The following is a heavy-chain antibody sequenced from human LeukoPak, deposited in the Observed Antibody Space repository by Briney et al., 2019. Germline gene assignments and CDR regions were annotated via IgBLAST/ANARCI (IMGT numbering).Heavy chain of an antibody. V-gene: IGHV3-7*01. CDR2: IKQDGSEK. CDR3: ARDKGAAPLDP. Sequence: PGGSLRLSCAASGFTFSSYSMSWVRQAPGKGLEWVANIKQDGSEKYYVDSVKGRFTISRDNAKNSLYLQMNSLRAEDTAVYYCARDKGAAPLDPWGQGTLVTVSS. D-gene: IGHD6-6*01. CDR1: GFTFSSYS. J-gene: IGHJ5*02.